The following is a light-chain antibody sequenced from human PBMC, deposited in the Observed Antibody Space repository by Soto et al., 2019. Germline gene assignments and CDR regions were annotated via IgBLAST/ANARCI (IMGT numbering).Light chain of an antibody. V-gene: IGLV2-14*01. Sequence: SVLTQPASVSVSPGQSITISCTGTSSDVGGYNYVSWYQQHPGKAPKLMIYEVSNRPSGVSNRFSGSKSGNTASLTISGLQAEDEADYYCSSYTSSSTPFVFGTGTQ. CDR2: EVS. J-gene: IGLJ1*01. CDR3: SSYTSSSTPFV. CDR1: SSDVGGYNY.